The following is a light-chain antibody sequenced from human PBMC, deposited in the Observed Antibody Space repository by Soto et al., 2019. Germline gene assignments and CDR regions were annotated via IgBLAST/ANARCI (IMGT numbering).Light chain of an antibody. V-gene: IGKV1-5*01. CDR3: QHYTSYPWT. J-gene: IGKJ1*01. CDR1: QTINNW. Sequence: DIQMTQSPSTLSASIGDRVTITCRASQTINNWLAWYQQKPGKAPNLLVYHASNLETGVPSRFSGSAFGTEFTLTISSLQPDDFATYYCQHYTSYPWTFGQGTKAEIK. CDR2: HAS.